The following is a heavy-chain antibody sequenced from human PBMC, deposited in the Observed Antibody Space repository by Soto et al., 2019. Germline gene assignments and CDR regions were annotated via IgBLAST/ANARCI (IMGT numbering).Heavy chain of an antibody. D-gene: IGHD2-2*01. J-gene: IGHJ3*02. CDR2: MNPNSGNT. CDR1: GYTFTSYD. V-gene: IGHV1-8*01. Sequence: ASVKVSCKASGYTFTSYDINWVRQATGQGLEWMGWMNPNSGNTGYAQKFQGRVTMTRNTSISTAYMELSSLRSEDTAVYYCARIPSRYCSSTSCPRRASDIWGQGTMVTVSS. CDR3: ARIPSRYCSSTSCPRRASDI.